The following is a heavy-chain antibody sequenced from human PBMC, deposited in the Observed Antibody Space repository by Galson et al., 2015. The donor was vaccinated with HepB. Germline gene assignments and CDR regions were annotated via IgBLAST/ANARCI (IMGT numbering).Heavy chain of an antibody. V-gene: IGHV2-70*11. CDR1: GFSLSTSGMC. Sequence: PALVKPTQTLTLTCTFSGFSLSTSGMCVSWIRQPPGKALEWLARIDWDDDKYYSTSLKTRLTISKDTSKNQVVLTMTNMDPVDTATYYCARIRLPYSSSWYRTDLIFDYWGQGTLVTVSS. CDR3: ARIRLPYSSSWYRTDLIFDY. CDR2: IDWDDDK. D-gene: IGHD6-13*01. J-gene: IGHJ4*02.